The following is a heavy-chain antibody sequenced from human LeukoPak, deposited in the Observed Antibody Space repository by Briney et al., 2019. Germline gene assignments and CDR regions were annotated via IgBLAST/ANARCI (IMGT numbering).Heavy chain of an antibody. Sequence: GASVKVSCKASGYTFTSYAMHWVRQAPGQRLEWMGWINAGNGNTKYSQKFQGRVTITRDTSASTAYMGLSSLRSEDTAVYYCARDSYGSGSYYPYWGQGTLVTVSS. D-gene: IGHD3-10*01. V-gene: IGHV1-3*01. CDR1: GYTFTSYA. CDR2: INAGNGNT. J-gene: IGHJ4*02. CDR3: ARDSYGSGSYYPY.